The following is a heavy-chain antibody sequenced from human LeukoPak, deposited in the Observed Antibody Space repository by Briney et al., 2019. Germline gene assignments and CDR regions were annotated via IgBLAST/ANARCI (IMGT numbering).Heavy chain of an antibody. D-gene: IGHD3-3*01. CDR1: GYTFTNYG. CDR3: ARSGGSDYYDFWSGSHPYYYYYYGMDV. J-gene: IGHJ6*02. CDR2: ISAYNGNT. Sequence: ASVKVSCRASGYTFTNYGIGWVRQAPGQGLEWMGWISAYNGNTNYAQKLQGRVTMTTDTSTSTAYMELRSLRSDDTAVYYCARSGGSDYYDFWSGSHPYYYYYYGMDVWGQGTTVTVSS. V-gene: IGHV1-18*01.